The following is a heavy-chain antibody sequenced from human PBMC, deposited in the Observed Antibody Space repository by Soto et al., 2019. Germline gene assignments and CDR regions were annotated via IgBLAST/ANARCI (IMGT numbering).Heavy chain of an antibody. D-gene: IGHD3-3*01. CDR1: GGSFSGYY. CDR3: ARGENVRFLEWPAHWYFDL. J-gene: IGHJ2*01. CDR2: INHSGST. Sequence: PSETLSLTCAVYGGSFSGYYWSWIRQPPGKGLEWIGEINHSGSTNYNPSLKSRVTISVDTSKNQFSLKLSSVTAADTAVYYCARGENVRFLEWPAHWYFDLWGRGTLVTV. V-gene: IGHV4-34*01.